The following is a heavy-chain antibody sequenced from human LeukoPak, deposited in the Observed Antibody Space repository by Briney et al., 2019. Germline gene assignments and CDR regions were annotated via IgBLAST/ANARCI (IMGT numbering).Heavy chain of an antibody. Sequence: PGGSLRLSCVVSGSTFSTYWMTWVRQAPGKGLEWVAIIKPDGSEKYYVDSVKGRFTISRDNAENSLFLQMNGLRPEDTAVFYCARGQYTDGLSYWGQGTLVTVSS. J-gene: IGHJ4*02. CDR1: GSTFSTYW. D-gene: IGHD5-24*01. CDR2: IKPDGSEK. V-gene: IGHV3-7*03. CDR3: ARGQYTDGLSY.